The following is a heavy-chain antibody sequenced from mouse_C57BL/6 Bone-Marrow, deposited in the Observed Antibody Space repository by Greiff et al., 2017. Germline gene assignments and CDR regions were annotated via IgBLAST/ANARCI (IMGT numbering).Heavy chain of an antibody. J-gene: IGHJ3*01. CDR3: ARSPSY. Sequence: QVQLQQPGAELVKPGASVKLSCKASGYTFTSYWMHWVKQRPGQGLEWIGMIHPNSGSTNYNEKFKSKATLTVGKSSSTAYMQRSSLTSEDSAVYYCARSPSYWGQGTLVTVSA. V-gene: IGHV1-64*01. CDR1: GYTFTSYW. CDR2: IHPNSGST.